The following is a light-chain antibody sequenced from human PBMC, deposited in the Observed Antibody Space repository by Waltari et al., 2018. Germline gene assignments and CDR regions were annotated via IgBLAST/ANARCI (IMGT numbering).Light chain of an antibody. CDR2: SAS. V-gene: IGKV3-15*01. CDR1: QSVNSN. CDR3: QQYKNWPQWT. J-gene: IGKJ1*01. Sequence: EMVMTQSPATLSVSPGERATLSCRASQSVNSNLAWYQQKPSQAPRLLIYSASTRATGVPARFSGSGSGTEFTLTISSLQSEDFAVYYCQQYKNWPQWTFGQGTKVDSK.